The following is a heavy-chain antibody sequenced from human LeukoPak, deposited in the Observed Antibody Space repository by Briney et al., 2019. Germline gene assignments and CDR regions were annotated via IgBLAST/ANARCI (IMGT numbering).Heavy chain of an antibody. CDR1: GYTFTSYG. CDR3: SRGPPYGGNSRVFYGYYYYMDV. Sequence: ASVKVSCKASGYTFTSYGISWVRQAPGQGLEWMGGIIPIFGTANYAQKFQGRVTITADKSTSTAYMELSSLRSEDTAVYYCSRGPPYGGNSRVFYGYYYYMDVWGKGTTVTVSS. CDR2: IIPIFGTA. V-gene: IGHV1-69*06. J-gene: IGHJ6*03. D-gene: IGHD4-23*01.